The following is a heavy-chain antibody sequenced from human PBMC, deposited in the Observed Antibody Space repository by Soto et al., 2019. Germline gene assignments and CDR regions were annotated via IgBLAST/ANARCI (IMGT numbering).Heavy chain of an antibody. J-gene: IGHJ4*02. Sequence: GGSLRLSCAASGLTFNTFWMSWVRQSPGKGLEWVANIKHDGSETYYADSVKGRFTISRDNAKNSLFLQMNTLRTEDTAVYYCARDFATHCSGSTCYPYAYWGQGALVTVSS. D-gene: IGHD2-15*01. CDR3: ARDFATHCSGSTCYPYAY. CDR1: GLTFNTFW. CDR2: IKHDGSET. V-gene: IGHV3-7*03.